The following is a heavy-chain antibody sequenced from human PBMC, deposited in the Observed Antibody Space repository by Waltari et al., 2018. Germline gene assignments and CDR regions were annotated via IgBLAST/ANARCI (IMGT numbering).Heavy chain of an antibody. Sequence: EVQVVESGGGLVQPGEALRLCCAASGFTFSSSWLCWVRQPQGKGLEWVANIKYDGSEEYYVDSVKGRFTISRDNAKNSLYLQMNSLRVEDTAVYYCARDPERGALDYWGQGTLVAVSS. V-gene: IGHV3-7*01. CDR2: IKYDGSEE. CDR3: ARDPERGALDY. J-gene: IGHJ4*02. CDR1: GFTFSSSW. D-gene: IGHD1-26*01.